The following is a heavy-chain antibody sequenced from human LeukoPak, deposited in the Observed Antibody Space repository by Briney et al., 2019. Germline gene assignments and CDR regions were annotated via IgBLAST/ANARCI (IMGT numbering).Heavy chain of an antibody. V-gene: IGHV4-4*02. CDR3: AREIVGGFNPGAY. CDR2: IHRRGST. CDR1: LDSTTSNF. D-gene: IGHD1-14*01. Sequence: PSETLSLTCTVSLDSTTSNFWSWVRQPPGKGLEWIGEIHRRGSTNYNPSLQSRVTISIDRSKNQIALELSSVTAADTAVYYCAREIVGGFNPGAYWGQGTLVTVSS. J-gene: IGHJ4*02.